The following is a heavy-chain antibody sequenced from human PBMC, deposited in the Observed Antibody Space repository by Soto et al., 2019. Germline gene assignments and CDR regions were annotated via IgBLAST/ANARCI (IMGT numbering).Heavy chain of an antibody. CDR1: GFTFSNAW. D-gene: IGHD2-15*01. Sequence: EVQLVESGGGLVKPGGSLRLSCAASGFTFSNAWMSWVRQAPGKGLEWVGRIKSKTDGGTTDYAAPVKGRFTISRDDSKNTLYLQMNSLKSEDTALYYCTTDIVVVVAATTNCFDPWGQGTLVTVSS. V-gene: IGHV3-15*01. CDR3: TTDIVVVVAATTNCFDP. J-gene: IGHJ5*02. CDR2: IKSKTDGGTT.